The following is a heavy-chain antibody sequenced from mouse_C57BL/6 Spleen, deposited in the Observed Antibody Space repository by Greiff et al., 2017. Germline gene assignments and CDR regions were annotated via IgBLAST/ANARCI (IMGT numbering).Heavy chain of an antibody. Sequence: VQLQQSGPVLVKPGASVKMSCKASGYTFTDSYMTWVKQSHGKSLEWIGVINPYNGGTSYNQKFKGKATLTVDKSSSTAYMELNSLTSEDSAVYYCATLDNWDKRMDYWGQGTSVTVSS. CDR3: ATLDNWDKRMDY. J-gene: IGHJ4*01. V-gene: IGHV1-19*01. CDR1: GYTFTDSY. CDR2: INPYNGGT. D-gene: IGHD4-1*01.